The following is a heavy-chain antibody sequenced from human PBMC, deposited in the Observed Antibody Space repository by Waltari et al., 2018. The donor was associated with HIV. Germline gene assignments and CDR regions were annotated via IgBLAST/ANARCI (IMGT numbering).Heavy chain of an antibody. V-gene: IGHV3-21*01. J-gene: IGHJ3*02. CDR2: NRNSSNYV. CDR1: GFTFSSYS. Sequence: EVQLVESGGGLVKPGGSLRLSCAASGFTFSSYSMNWVRQAPGKGLDWIASNRNSSNYVNYADSMKGRFTIARDNGKNSLYLQMNSLRAEDTAGYYCARDLVEGFYYDSSGYYFDAFDIWGQGTMVTVSS. CDR3: ARDLVEGFYYDSSGYYFDAFDI. D-gene: IGHD3-22*01.